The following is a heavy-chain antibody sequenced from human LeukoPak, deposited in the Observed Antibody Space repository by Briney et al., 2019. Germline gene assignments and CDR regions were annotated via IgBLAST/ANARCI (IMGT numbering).Heavy chain of an antibody. Sequence: GRSLRLSCAASGFTFSSYGMHWVRQAPGKGLEWVAVKWYDGSNKYYADSVKGRFTISRDNSKNTLYLQMNSLRAEDTAVYYCARGSPPDYWGQGTLVTVSS. CDR3: ARGSPPDY. CDR2: KWYDGSNK. V-gene: IGHV3-33*01. J-gene: IGHJ4*02. CDR1: GFTFSSYG.